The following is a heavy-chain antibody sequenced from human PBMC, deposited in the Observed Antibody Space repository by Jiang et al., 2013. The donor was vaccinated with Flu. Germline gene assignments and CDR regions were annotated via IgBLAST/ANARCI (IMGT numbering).Heavy chain of an antibody. CDR2: IANDEYTK. V-gene: IGHV3-30*19. J-gene: IGHJ4*02. CDR1: GISFTYSG. CDR3: ARDGAFGDIDY. Sequence: GVVQPGRSLRLSCVMSGISFTYSGMHWLRQAPGKGLEWVAFIANDEYTKHYGESVKDRFTISRDNSRDTLYLEMDNLRDEDTAVYYCARDGAFGDIDYWGQGTRVIVSS. D-gene: IGHD3-10*01.